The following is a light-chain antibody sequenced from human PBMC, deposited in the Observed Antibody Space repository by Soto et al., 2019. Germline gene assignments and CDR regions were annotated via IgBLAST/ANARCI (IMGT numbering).Light chain of an antibody. CDR1: SSDVGGYDY. CDR3: SSSTSSSTL. J-gene: IGLJ3*02. Sequence: QSVLTQPASVSGSPGQSITISCTGTSSDVGGYDYVSWYQQHPGKAPKLLIYEVSNRPSGVSNRFSGSKSGNTAALTISGLQAEDEAEYYCSSSTSSSTLFGGGTQLTVL. V-gene: IGLV2-14*01. CDR2: EVS.